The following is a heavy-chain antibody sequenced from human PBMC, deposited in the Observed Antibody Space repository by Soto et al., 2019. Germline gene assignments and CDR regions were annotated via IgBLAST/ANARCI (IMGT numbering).Heavy chain of an antibody. CDR3: ALGPSHYYGSGNRFDY. V-gene: IGHV1-46*01. CDR2: INPSGGST. CDR1: GYTFTSYY. D-gene: IGHD3-10*01. J-gene: IGHJ4*02. Sequence: QVQLVQSGAEVKKPGASVKVSCKASGYTFTSYYMHWVRQAPGQGLEWMGIINPSGGSTSYAQKFQGRVTMTKDTSPSTGYMELSSLRSEDTAVDYCALGPSHYYGSGNRFDYWGQGTLVTVSS.